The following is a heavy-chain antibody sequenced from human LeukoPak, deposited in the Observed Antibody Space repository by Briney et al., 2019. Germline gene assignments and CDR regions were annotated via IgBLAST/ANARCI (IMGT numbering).Heavy chain of an antibody. J-gene: IGHJ6*03. D-gene: IGHD6-13*01. CDR3: ASLPPGIAAAGDPVYFYYYYMDV. V-gene: IGHV1-2*06. CDR2: INPNSGGT. Sequence: GASVKVSCKASGYTFTGYYMHWVRQAPGQGLEWMGRINPNSGGTNYAQKFQGRVTMTRDTSISTAYMELSRLRSDDTAVYYCASLPPGIAAAGDPVYFYYYYMDVWGKGTTVTVSS. CDR1: GYTFTGYY.